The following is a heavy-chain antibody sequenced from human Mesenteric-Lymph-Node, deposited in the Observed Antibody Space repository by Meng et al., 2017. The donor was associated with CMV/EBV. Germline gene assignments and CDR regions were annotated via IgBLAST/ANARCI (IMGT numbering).Heavy chain of an antibody. J-gene: IGHJ4*02. CDR1: GDSISSYY. D-gene: IGHD1-7*01. Sequence: SETLSLTCSGSGDSISSYYWSWIRQPPGKGLEWIGYIYYSGSTSYNPSLKSRVTISVDTSKNQFSLNLSSVTAADTAVYYCARRRIRSTLELGVRGFDYWGQGTLVTVSS. CDR2: IYYSGST. CDR3: ARRRIRSTLELGVRGFDY. V-gene: IGHV4-59*01.